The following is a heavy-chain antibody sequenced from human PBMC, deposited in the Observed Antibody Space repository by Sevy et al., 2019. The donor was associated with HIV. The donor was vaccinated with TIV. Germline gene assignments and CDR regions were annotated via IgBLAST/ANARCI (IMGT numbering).Heavy chain of an antibody. Sequence: EGSLRLSCAASGFNVNDNYMTWVRQAPGKELEWVSIIDADGSSYYADSVKGRFTMSRDDSKNIVNLQMNSLRADDTALYYCARDRRFCGNEYYLYYYYGMDVWGQGTAVTVSS. V-gene: IGHV3-53*01. CDR3: ARDRRFCGNEYYLYYYYGMDV. CDR1: GFNVNDNY. D-gene: IGHD3-16*01. J-gene: IGHJ6*02. CDR2: IDADGSS.